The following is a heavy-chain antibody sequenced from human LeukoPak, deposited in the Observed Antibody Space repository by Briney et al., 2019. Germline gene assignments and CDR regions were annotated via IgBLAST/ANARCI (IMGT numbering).Heavy chain of an antibody. CDR1: GYTFTGYY. CDR2: INPNSGGT. Sequence: ASVKVSCKASGYTFTGYYMHWVRQAPGQGLEWMGWINPNSGGTNYAQKFQGWVTMTRDTSISTAYMELSRLRSDDTAVYYCARSHPGDGDCSDAFDIWGQGTMVTVSS. D-gene: IGHD2-21*02. CDR3: ARSHPGDGDCSDAFDI. V-gene: IGHV1-2*04. J-gene: IGHJ3*02.